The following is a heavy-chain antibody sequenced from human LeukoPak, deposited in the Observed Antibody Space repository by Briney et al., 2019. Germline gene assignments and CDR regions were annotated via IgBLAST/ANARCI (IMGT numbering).Heavy chain of an antibody. CDR1: GFIFTNYW. CDR2: IKPDGSQK. J-gene: IGHJ3*02. Sequence: GGSLRLSCAAYGFIFTNYWMSWVRQAPGKGLQWVANIKPDGSQKYYVDSVKGRFTTSRDNAKSSLYLQMNSLRAEDTAVYYCARVSFYTRGAFDIWGQGTMVTVSS. V-gene: IGHV3-7*01. CDR3: ARVSFYTRGAFDI. D-gene: IGHD2/OR15-2a*01.